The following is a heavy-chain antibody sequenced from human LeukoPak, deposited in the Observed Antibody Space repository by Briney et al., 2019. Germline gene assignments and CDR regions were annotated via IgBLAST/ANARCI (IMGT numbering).Heavy chain of an antibody. D-gene: IGHD3-22*01. Sequence: GRSLRLSCAPSGFTFSSYAMRWVRQAPAKGLEWVAVISYDGSNKYYADSVKGRFTISRDNSKNTLYLQMNSLRAEDTAVYYCARPYYCDSSGYSFDYWGQGTLVTVSS. V-gene: IGHV3-30-3*01. CDR2: ISYDGSNK. CDR3: ARPYYCDSSGYSFDY. CDR1: GFTFSSYA. J-gene: IGHJ4*02.